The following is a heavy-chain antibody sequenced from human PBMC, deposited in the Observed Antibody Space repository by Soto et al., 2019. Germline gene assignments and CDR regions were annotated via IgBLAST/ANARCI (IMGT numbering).Heavy chain of an antibody. CDR1: GDTFSGYA. V-gene: IGHV1-69*06. J-gene: IGHJ4*02. CDR2: IIPIFGTA. D-gene: IGHD3-22*01. Sequence: SVKVSCKASGDTFSGYAISWVRQAPGQGLEWMGGIIPIFGTANYAQKFKGRVTITADKSTSTAYMELISLRSEDTAMYYCARGWYYYDSSGYAFDYWGQGTQVTVSS. CDR3: ARGWYYYDSSGYAFDY.